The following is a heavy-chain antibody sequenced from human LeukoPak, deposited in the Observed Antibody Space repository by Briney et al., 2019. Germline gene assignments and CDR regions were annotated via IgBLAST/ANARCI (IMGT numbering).Heavy chain of an antibody. CDR1: GFTFSKNS. Sequence: GGSLRLFCAASGFTFSKNSMNWVRQAPGKGLEWVSSISTSSSYIYYADSVKGRFTISRDSAKNSLYLQMNSLRAEDTAVYYCARVPRSNWNEYWGQGTLVTVSS. D-gene: IGHD1-1*01. J-gene: IGHJ4*02. CDR3: ARVPRSNWNEY. CDR2: ISTSSSYI. V-gene: IGHV3-21*06.